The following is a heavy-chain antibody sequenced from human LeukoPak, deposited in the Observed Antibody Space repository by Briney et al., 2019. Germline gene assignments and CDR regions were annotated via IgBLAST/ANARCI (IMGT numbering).Heavy chain of an antibody. D-gene: IGHD1-26*01. V-gene: IGHV4-30-2*01. CDR1: GGSISSGGYY. CDR3: ARDGSIRGYYYGMDV. Sequence: KPSETLSLTCTVSGGSISSGGYYWSWIRQPPGKGLEWIGYIYHSGSTYYNPSLKSRVTISVDRSKNQFSLKLSSVTAADTAVYYCARDGSIRGYYYGMDVWGQGTTVTVSS. CDR2: IYHSGST. J-gene: IGHJ6*02.